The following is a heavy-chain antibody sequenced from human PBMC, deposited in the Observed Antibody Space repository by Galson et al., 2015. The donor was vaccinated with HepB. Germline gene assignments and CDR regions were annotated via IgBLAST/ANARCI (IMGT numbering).Heavy chain of an antibody. CDR2: ISSSSSYI. Sequence: SLRLSCAASGFTFSSYSMNWVRQAPGKGLEWVSSISSSSSYIYYADSVKGRFTISRDNAKNSLYLQMNSLRAEDTAVYYCARDSSSSSDYYYYYYMDVWGRGTTVTVSS. J-gene: IGHJ6*03. D-gene: IGHD6-6*01. CDR1: GFTFSSYS. V-gene: IGHV3-21*01. CDR3: ARDSSSSSDYYYYYYMDV.